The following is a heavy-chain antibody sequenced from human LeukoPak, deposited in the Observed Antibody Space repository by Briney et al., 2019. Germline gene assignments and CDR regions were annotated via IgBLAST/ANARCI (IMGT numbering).Heavy chain of an antibody. CDR2: IYTSGST. D-gene: IGHD4-17*01. Sequence: SETLSLTCTVSGDSISVYYWTWIRQPAGKGLEWIGRIYTSGSTNYNPSLKSRVTISVDTSKNQFSLKLSSVTAADTAVYYCARLTKATVTIDYWGQGTLVTVSS. CDR3: ARLTKATVTIDY. CDR1: GDSISVYY. J-gene: IGHJ4*02. V-gene: IGHV4-4*07.